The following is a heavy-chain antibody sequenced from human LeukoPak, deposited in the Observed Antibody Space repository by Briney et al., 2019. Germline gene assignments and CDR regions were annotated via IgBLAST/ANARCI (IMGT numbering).Heavy chain of an antibody. CDR1: GFTFSSYG. V-gene: IGHV3-30*02. D-gene: IGHD2-2*02. J-gene: IGHJ4*02. Sequence: PGGSLRLSCAASGFTFSSYGMHWVRQAPGKGLEWVAFIRYDGSNKYYADSVKGRFTISRDNSKNTLYLQMNSLRAEDTAVYYCAKDRDIVVVPAAIFDYWGQGTLVTVSS. CDR2: IRYDGSNK. CDR3: AKDRDIVVVPAAIFDY.